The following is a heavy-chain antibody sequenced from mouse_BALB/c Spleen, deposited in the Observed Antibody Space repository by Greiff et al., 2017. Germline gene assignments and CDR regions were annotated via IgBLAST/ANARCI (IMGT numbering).Heavy chain of an antibody. J-gene: IGHJ4*01. Sequence: EVQVVESGGGLVKPGGSLKLSCAASGFTFSSYAMSWVRQTPEKRLEWVASISSGGSTYYPDSVKGRFTISRDNARNILYLQMSSLRSEDTAMYYCARGHYYGPMDYWGQGTSVTVSS. V-gene: IGHV5-6-5*01. CDR3: ARGHYYGPMDY. CDR1: GFTFSSYA. CDR2: ISSGGST. D-gene: IGHD1-2*01.